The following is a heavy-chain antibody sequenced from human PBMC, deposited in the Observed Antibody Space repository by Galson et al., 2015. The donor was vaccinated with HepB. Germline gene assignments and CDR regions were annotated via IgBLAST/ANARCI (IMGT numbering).Heavy chain of an antibody. J-gene: IGHJ4*02. V-gene: IGHV3-30*18. Sequence: SLRLSCAASGFTFSRYAMHWVRQAPGKGLGWVAIISYDGSNENYADSVRGRFTISRDNSRDTLYVQMDSLKTEDTAVYYCAKRDVAYRSSSGGFDYWGQGTLVAVSS. CDR1: GFTFSRYA. CDR2: ISYDGSNE. D-gene: IGHD6-6*01. CDR3: AKRDVAYRSSSGGFDY.